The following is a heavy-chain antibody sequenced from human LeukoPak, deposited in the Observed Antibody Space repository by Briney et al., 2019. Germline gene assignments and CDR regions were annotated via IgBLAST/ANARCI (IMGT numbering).Heavy chain of an antibody. CDR3: ARGRRVRTTGDYYYYMDV. CDR2: ISSSSSTI. J-gene: IGHJ6*03. V-gene: IGHV3-48*04. D-gene: IGHD1-1*01. Sequence: GGSLRLSWAASGFTFSSYSMNWVRQAPGKGLEWVSYISSSSSTIYYADSVKGRFTISRDNARNSLYLQMNSLRAEDTAVYYCARGRRVRTTGDYYYYMDVWGKGTTVTVSS. CDR1: GFTFSSYS.